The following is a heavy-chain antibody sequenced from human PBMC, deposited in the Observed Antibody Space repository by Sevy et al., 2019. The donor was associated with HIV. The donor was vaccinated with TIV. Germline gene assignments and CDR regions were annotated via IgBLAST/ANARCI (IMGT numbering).Heavy chain of an antibody. Sequence: SETLSLICTVSGGSVNNYYWTWIRQSPGKGLEWIAYIHDNGRTKYNPSPKSRVSISVDMSKNQFSLKLTSVTAADTAVYYCARIPDISGWPFDIWGQGALVTVSS. D-gene: IGHD6-19*01. CDR2: IHDNGRT. V-gene: IGHV4-59*02. CDR3: ARIPDISGWPFDI. J-gene: IGHJ4*02. CDR1: GGSVNNYY.